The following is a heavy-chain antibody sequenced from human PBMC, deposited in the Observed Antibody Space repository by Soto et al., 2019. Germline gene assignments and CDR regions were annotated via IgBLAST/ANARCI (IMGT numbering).Heavy chain of an antibody. D-gene: IGHD1-1*01. CDR1: GASISIGNYY. CDR2: IFYSGTT. CDR3: ARFGTSGCIDY. V-gene: IGHV4-39*07. J-gene: IGHJ4*02. Sequence: SETLSLTCTVSGASISIGNYYWGWIRQSPGKGLEWIGSIFYSGTTYYTPSLKSRVTISVDTSKNQFSLKLSSVTAADTAVYYCARFGTSGCIDYWGQGTPVTVSS.